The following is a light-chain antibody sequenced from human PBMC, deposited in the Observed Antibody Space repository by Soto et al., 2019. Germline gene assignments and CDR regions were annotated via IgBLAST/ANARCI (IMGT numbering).Light chain of an antibody. CDR3: QQYASSPLT. J-gene: IGKJ2*01. Sequence: ETVLTQSPGTLSLSPGERATLSCRASQNVGNNYIAWYQQKPGQAPRLLIHTASTWATGIPDRFSGSGSGTAFTLTIARLEPEDFAVYYCQQYASSPLTFGQGTKVEIK. CDR1: QNVGNNY. CDR2: TAS. V-gene: IGKV3-20*01.